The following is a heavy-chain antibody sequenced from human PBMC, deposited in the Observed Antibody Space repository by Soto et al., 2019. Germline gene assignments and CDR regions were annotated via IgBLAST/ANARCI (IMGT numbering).Heavy chain of an antibody. CDR2: MNTNSAST. D-gene: IGHD3-16*01. CDR1: GYTFSSYD. J-gene: IGHJ4*01. CDR3: ARERTGGCDY. Sequence: QVQLVQSWAEVKKPGASVKVSFKSSGYTFSSYDINWVRQATGQGLEWMGWMNTNSASTGYAQKFQGRVTMTMNTTISTAYMELSRMRYEDTAVYYCARERTGGCDYCCHGTLVTVSS. V-gene: IGHV1-8*01.